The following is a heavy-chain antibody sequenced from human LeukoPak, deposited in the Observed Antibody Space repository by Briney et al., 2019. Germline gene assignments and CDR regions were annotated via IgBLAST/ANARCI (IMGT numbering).Heavy chain of an antibody. CDR3: ARVGGFYGWNFDY. J-gene: IGHJ4*02. Sequence: SETLSLTCTVSGGSISSTYYWSWVRQPAGKGLEWIGRIYTSGSANYNPSFRSRVTISIDTSKNQFSLKLSSVTAADTAVYYCARVGGFYGWNFDYWGQGTLVTVSS. CDR1: GGSISSTYY. CDR2: IYTSGSA. V-gene: IGHV4-61*02. D-gene: IGHD3-10*01.